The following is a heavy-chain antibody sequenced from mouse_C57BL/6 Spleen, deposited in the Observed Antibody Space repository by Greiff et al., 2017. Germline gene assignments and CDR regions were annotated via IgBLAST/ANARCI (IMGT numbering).Heavy chain of an antibody. CDR3: ARGGDYDLAWFAY. CDR2: IYPGDGDT. Sequence: VQLQQSGAELVKPGASVKISCKASGYAFSSYWMNWVKQRPGKGLEWIGQIYPGDGDTNYNGKFKGKATLTADKSSSTAYMQLSSLTSEDSAVYFCARGGDYDLAWFAYWGQGTLVTVSA. V-gene: IGHV1-80*01. J-gene: IGHJ3*01. CDR1: GYAFSSYW. D-gene: IGHD2-4*01.